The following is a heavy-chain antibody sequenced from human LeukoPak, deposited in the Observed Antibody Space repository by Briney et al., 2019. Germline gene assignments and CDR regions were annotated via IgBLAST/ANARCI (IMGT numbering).Heavy chain of an antibody. CDR3: AREKSSSYSLAQH. CDR2: IYHSGST. Sequence: SETLSLTCTVSGYSISSAYYWGWIRQPPGKGLEWIGSIYHSGSTYYNPSLKSRVTMSVDTSTNQLFLKLSSVTAADTAVYYCAREKSSSYSLAQHWGQGTLVIVSS. J-gene: IGHJ1*01. V-gene: IGHV4-38-2*02. D-gene: IGHD3-22*01. CDR1: GYSISSAYY.